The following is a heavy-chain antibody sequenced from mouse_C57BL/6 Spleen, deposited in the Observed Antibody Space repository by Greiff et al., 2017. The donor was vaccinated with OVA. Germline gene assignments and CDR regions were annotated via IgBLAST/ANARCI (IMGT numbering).Heavy chain of an antibody. J-gene: IGHJ4*01. V-gene: IGHV1-26*01. CDR3: ARRDYGSSYEDYAMDY. Sequence: EVQLQQSGPELVKPGASVKISCKASGYTFTDYYMNWVKQSHGKSLEWIGDINPNNGGTSYNQKFKGKATLTVDKSSSTAYMELRSLTSEDSAVYYCARRDYGSSYEDYAMDYWGQGTSVTVS. CDR2: INPNNGGT. CDR1: GYTFTDYY. D-gene: IGHD1-1*01.